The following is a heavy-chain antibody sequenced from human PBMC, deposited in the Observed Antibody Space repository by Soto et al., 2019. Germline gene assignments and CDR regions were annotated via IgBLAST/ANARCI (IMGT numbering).Heavy chain of an antibody. J-gene: IGHJ5*02. CDR1: GCTFTSYA. D-gene: IGHD6-13*01. V-gene: IGHV1-3*01. CDR2: INAGNGNT. CDR3: ASGYSSSWDNWFDP. Sequence: QVQLVQSGAEVKKPGASVKVSCKASGCTFTSYAMHWVRQAPGQRLEWMGWINAGNGNTKYSQKFQGRVTITRDTSASTAYMELSSLRSEDTAVYYCASGYSSSWDNWFDPWGQGTLVTVSS.